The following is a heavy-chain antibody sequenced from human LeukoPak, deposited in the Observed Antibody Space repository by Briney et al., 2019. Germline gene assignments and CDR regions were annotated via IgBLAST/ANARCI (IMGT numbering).Heavy chain of an antibody. D-gene: IGHD3-10*01. CDR3: ARDQNYDYYYYMDV. Sequence: SETLSLTCTVSGGSISSSSYYWGWIRQPPGKGLEWIGSIYYSGSTYYNPSLKRRVTILVDTSKNQFSLKLSSVTAADTAVYYCARDQNYDYYYYMDVWGKGTTVTVSS. J-gene: IGHJ6*03. CDR1: GGSISSSSYY. CDR2: IYYSGST. V-gene: IGHV4-39*07.